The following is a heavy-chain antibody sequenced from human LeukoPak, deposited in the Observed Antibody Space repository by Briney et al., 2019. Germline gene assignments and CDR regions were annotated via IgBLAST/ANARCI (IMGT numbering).Heavy chain of an antibody. V-gene: IGHV4-59*01. CDR2: IYYSGGT. D-gene: IGHD2-15*01. Sequence: SETLSLTCTVSNGSISTYYWTWIRQSPGKGLEWIGYIYYSGGTNYNPSLKSRVTISVDTSKNQFSLKLSSVTAADTAVYYCARGKWYGDYWGQGTLVTVSS. J-gene: IGHJ4*02. CDR1: NGSISTYY. CDR3: ARGKWYGDY.